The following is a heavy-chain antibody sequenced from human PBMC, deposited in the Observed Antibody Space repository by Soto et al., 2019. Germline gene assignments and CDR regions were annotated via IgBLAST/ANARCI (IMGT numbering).Heavy chain of an antibody. Sequence: EVQLVESGGGLVQPGGSLRLSCAASGFSCSSYWMHWVRQAPGKGLVWVSRINNGGSTTFYADSVKGRFTISRDNAKNTVYLQMNSLRAEDTAVYYCARGIRDYWGKGTLVTVSS. J-gene: IGHJ4*02. CDR1: GFSCSSYW. CDR3: ARGIRDY. CDR2: INNGGSTT. V-gene: IGHV3-74*01.